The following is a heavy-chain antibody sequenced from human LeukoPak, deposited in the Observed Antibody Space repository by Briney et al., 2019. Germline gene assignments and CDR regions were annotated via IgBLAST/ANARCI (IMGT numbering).Heavy chain of an antibody. CDR2: IYYSGST. D-gene: IGHD4/OR15-4a*01. V-gene: IGHV4-4*02. Sequence: PSGTLSLTCAVSGGSISSSNWWSWVRQPPGKGLEWIGYIYYSGSTNYNPSLKSRVTISVDTSKNQFSLKLTSVTAADTAMYHCARETIRPSDAFDIWGQGTMVTVSS. J-gene: IGHJ3*02. CDR1: GGSISSSNW. CDR3: ARETIRPSDAFDI.